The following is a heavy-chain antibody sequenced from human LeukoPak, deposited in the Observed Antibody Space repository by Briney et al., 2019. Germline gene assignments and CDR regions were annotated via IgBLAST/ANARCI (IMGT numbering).Heavy chain of an antibody. CDR3: ATLRGASTAVFDS. V-gene: IGHV4-59*08. J-gene: IGHJ4*02. D-gene: IGHD2-21*02. CDR2: IYYSGST. Sequence: SETLSLTCNVSGGSIYTYYWSWIRQPPGKGLEWIGYIYYSGSTNYNPSLKSRVTISVDTSKNQFSLKLSSVTAADTALYYCATLRGASTAVFDSWGQGALVTVSS. CDR1: GGSIYTYY.